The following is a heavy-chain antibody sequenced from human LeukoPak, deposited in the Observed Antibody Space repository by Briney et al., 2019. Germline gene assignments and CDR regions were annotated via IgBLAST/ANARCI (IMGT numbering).Heavy chain of an antibody. Sequence: GASVKVSCKASGGTFSSYAISWVRQAPGQGLEWMGRIIPILGITNYAQKFQGRVTMTRNTSISTAYMELSSLRSEDTAVYYCARESAELDYWGQGTLVTVSS. CDR1: GGTFSSYA. CDR2: IIPILGIT. D-gene: IGHD2-2*01. J-gene: IGHJ4*02. V-gene: IGHV1-69*04. CDR3: ARESAELDY.